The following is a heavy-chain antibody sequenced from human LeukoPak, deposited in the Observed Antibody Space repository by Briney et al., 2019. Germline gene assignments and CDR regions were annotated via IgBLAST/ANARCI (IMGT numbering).Heavy chain of an antibody. D-gene: IGHD6-6*01. CDR2: IRYDGSNK. CDR3: AKDQGPIAARPTLFDY. V-gene: IGHV3-30*02. CDR1: GFTFSRFW. J-gene: IGHJ4*02. Sequence: PGGSLRLSCAASGFTFSRFWMSWVRQAPGKGLEWVAFIRYDGSNKYYADSVKGRFTISRDNSKNTLYLQMNSLRAEDTAVYYCAKDQGPIAARPTLFDYWGQGTLVTVSS.